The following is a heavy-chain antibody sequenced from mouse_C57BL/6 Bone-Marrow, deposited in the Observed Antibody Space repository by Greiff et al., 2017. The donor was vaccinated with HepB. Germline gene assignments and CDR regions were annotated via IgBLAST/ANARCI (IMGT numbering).Heavy chain of an antibody. D-gene: IGHD1-1*01. Sequence: VQVVESGPGLVQPSQSLSITCTVSGFSLTSYGVHWVRQSPGKGLEWLGVIWRGGSTDYNAAFMSRLSITKDNSKRQVFFKMNSLQADDTAIYYCAKGRTTVVGSAMDYWGQGTSVTVSS. CDR1: GFSLTSYG. CDR3: AKGRTTVVGSAMDY. V-gene: IGHV2-5*01. CDR2: IWRGGST. J-gene: IGHJ4*01.